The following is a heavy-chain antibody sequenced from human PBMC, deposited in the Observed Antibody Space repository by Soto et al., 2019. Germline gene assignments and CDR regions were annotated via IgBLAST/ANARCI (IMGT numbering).Heavy chain of an antibody. CDR2: ISSSSSYI. Sequence: GGSLRLSCAASGFAFSSYSMNWVRQAPGKGLEWVSSISSSSSYIYYADSVKGRFTISRDNAKNSLYLQMNSLRAEDTAVYYCARDWGSGWHYGMDVWGQGTTVTVSS. J-gene: IGHJ6*02. CDR3: ARDWGSGWHYGMDV. D-gene: IGHD6-19*01. V-gene: IGHV3-21*01. CDR1: GFAFSSYS.